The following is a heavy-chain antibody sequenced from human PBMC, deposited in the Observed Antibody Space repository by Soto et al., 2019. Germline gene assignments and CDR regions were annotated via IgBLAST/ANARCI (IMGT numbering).Heavy chain of an antibody. Sequence: SETLSLTCTVSGGSISSYYCSWIRQPPGKGLECIGYIYYSGSTNYNPSLKSRVTISVDTSKNQFSLKLSSVTAADTAVYYCGRDYGGYHLDYVGPGTLLTASS. J-gene: IGHJ4*02. CDR2: IYYSGST. D-gene: IGHD4-17*01. V-gene: IGHV4-59*01. CDR3: GRDYGGYHLDY. CDR1: GGSISSYY.